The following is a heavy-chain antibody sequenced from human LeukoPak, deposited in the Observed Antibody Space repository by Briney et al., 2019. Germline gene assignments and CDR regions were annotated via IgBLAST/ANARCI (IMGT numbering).Heavy chain of an antibody. V-gene: IGHV3-30*02. D-gene: IGHD3-22*01. Sequence: GGSLRLSCAASGFTFSSYGMHWVRQAPGKGPEWVAFIRYDGSNKYYADSVKGRFTISRGNSKNTLYLQMNSLKAEDTAVYYCAKVRATYDSSGPWYFDYWGQGTLVTVSS. CDR1: GFTFSSYG. J-gene: IGHJ4*02. CDR3: AKVRATYDSSGPWYFDY. CDR2: IRYDGSNK.